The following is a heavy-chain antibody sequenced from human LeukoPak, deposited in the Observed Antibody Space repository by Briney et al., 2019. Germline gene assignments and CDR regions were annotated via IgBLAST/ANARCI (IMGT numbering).Heavy chain of an antibody. CDR2: ISSNGGST. V-gene: IGHV3-64*01. CDR3: ARDFDRYYFDY. Sequence: GGSLRLSCAASGFTFSSYAMHWVRQAPGKGLEYVSAISSNGGSTYYANSVKGRFTISRDNSKNTLYLQMNSLRAEDTAMYYCARDFDRYYFDYWGQGTLVTVSS. J-gene: IGHJ4*02. D-gene: IGHD3-9*01. CDR1: GFTFSSYA.